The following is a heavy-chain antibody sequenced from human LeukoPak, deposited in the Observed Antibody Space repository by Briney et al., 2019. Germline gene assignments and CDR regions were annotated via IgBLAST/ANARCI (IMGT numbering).Heavy chain of an antibody. Sequence: ASVKVSCKASGYTFTSYDINWVRQATGQGLEWMGWMNPNSGNTGYAQKFQGRVTITRNTSISTAYMELSSLRSEDTAVYYCARGRDSYYDFWSGYYNHNWFDPWGQGTLVTVSS. D-gene: IGHD3-3*01. CDR2: MNPNSGNT. V-gene: IGHV1-8*03. J-gene: IGHJ5*02. CDR1: GYTFTSYD. CDR3: ARGRDSYYDFWSGYYNHNWFDP.